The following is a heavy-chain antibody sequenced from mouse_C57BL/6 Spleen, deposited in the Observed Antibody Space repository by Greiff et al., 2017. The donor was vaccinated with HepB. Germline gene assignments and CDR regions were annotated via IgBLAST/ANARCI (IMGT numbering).Heavy chain of an antibody. Sequence: PEKRLEWVATISDGGSYTYYPDNVKGRFTISRDNAKNNLYLQMSHLKSEDTAMYYCARAGGTGFDYWGQGTTLTVSS. D-gene: IGHD4-1*01. CDR3: ARAGGTGFDY. J-gene: IGHJ2*01. V-gene: IGHV5-4*01. CDR2: ISDGGSYT.